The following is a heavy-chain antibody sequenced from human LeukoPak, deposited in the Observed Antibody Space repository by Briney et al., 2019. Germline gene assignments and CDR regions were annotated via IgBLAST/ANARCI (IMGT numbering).Heavy chain of an antibody. J-gene: IGHJ4*02. CDR3: ARVRAPGPFDY. CDR2: INHSGST. CDR1: GGSFSGYY. V-gene: IGHV4-34*01. Sequence: PSETLSLTCAVYGGSFSGYYWSWIRQPPGKGLEWIGEINHSGSTNYNPSLKSRVTISVDTSKNQFSLKLSSVTAADTAVYYCARVRAPGPFDYWGQGTLVTVSS.